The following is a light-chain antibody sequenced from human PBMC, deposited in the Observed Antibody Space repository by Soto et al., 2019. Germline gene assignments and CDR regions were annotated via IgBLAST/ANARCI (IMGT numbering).Light chain of an antibody. Sequence: DIQVAQSPSCVCASVGDRFAITCRASQDIAGYLAWYQHKPGRTPELLIHGASRLQSGVPARLSGSGSGTDFTLSINSLQPEDFATYYCQQAYSFTITFGQGTRLEIK. CDR1: QDIAGY. CDR2: GAS. J-gene: IGKJ5*01. CDR3: QQAYSFTIT. V-gene: IGKV1D-12*01.